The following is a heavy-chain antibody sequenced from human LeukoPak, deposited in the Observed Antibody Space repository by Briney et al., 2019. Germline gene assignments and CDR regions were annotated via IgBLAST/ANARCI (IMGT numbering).Heavy chain of an antibody. D-gene: IGHD3-10*01. J-gene: IGHJ4*02. CDR3: ARARKVQLLWFGELFDY. V-gene: IGHV1-2*02. CDR1: GYTFTDDY. Sequence: ASVKVSCKASGYTFTDDYVHWVRQAPGQGLEWMGWINPNSGGTHYAQKFQGRVTMTRDTSISAAYMELSRLRSDDTAVYYCARARKVQLLWFGELFDYWGQGTLVTVSS. CDR2: INPNSGGT.